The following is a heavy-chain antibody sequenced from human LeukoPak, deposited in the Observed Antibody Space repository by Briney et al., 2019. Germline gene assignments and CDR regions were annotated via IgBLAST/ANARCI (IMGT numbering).Heavy chain of an antibody. Sequence: PSETLSLTCAVYGGSFSGYYWSWIRQPPGKGLEWIGEINHSGSTNYNPSLKSRVTISVDTSKNQFSLKLSSVTAADTAVYYCARGRGYSPIIDYWGQGTLVTVSS. CDR2: INHSGST. V-gene: IGHV4-34*01. CDR1: GGSFSGYY. J-gene: IGHJ4*02. D-gene: IGHD5-18*01. CDR3: ARGRGYSPIIDY.